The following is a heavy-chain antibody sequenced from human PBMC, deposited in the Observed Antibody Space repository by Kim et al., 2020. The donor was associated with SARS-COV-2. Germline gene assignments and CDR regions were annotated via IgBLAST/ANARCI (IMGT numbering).Heavy chain of an antibody. CDR3: ATRRNYDGSGRDYKEDY. D-gene: IGHD3-10*01. V-gene: IGHV3-21*01. Sequence: GGSLRLSCAASGFTFSSYGMNWVRQAPGKGQEWFSSISSSSSYIYYSDSVKGRFTISRDNAKNSLYLQMNSLIAEDTAVYYCATRRNYDGSGRDYKEDY. J-gene: IGHJ6*01. CDR1: GFTFSSYG. CDR2: ISSSSSYI.